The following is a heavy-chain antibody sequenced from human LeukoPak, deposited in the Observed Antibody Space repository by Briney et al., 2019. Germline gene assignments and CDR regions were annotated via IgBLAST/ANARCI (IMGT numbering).Heavy chain of an antibody. J-gene: IGHJ5*02. D-gene: IGHD3-10*02. Sequence: ASVKVSCKASGYTFTSYGISWVRQAPGQGLEWMGWISAYNGNTNYAQKLQGRVTMTTDTSTSTAYMELRSLRSDDTAVYYCAGDVWGVVALNWFDPWGQGTLVTVSS. CDR3: AGDVWGVVALNWFDP. V-gene: IGHV1-18*01. CDR1: GYTFTSYG. CDR2: ISAYNGNT.